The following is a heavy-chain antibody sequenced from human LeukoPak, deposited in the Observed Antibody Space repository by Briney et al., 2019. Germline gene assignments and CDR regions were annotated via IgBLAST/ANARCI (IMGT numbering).Heavy chain of an antibody. J-gene: IGHJ5*02. CDR3: ARDHCSSTSCYLLP. CDR1: GFTFSSYA. V-gene: IGHV3-11*06. D-gene: IGHD2-2*01. CDR2: ISSSSSYT. Sequence: GGSLRLSCAAPGFTFSSYAMSWIRQAPGKGREWVSYISSSSSYTNYADSVKGRFTISRDNAKNSLYLQMNSLRAEDTAVYYCARDHCSSTSCYLLPWGQGTLVTVSS.